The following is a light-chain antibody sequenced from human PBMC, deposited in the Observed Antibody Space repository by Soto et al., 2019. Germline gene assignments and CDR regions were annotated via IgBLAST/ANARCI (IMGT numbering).Light chain of an antibody. CDR2: AAS. Sequence: IQLTQSPSSLSASIGDRVTITCRASQDIASYLAWYQQKPGSAPKLLIYAASTLHSGVPSRFSGSGSGTDFTLTITTLEPEDFAVYYCQQYGSSPRTFGLGTKLEI. J-gene: IGKJ1*01. CDR1: QDIASY. V-gene: IGKV1-9*01. CDR3: QQYGSSPRT.